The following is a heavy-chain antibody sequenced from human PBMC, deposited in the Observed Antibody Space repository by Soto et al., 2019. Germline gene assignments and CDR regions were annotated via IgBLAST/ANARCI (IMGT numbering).Heavy chain of an antibody. CDR2: ISAYNGNT. CDR1: GYTFTGHY. V-gene: IGHV1-18*04. Sequence: ASVKVSCKASGYTFTGHYIHWVRQAPGQGLEWMGWISAYNGNTNYAQKLQGRVTMTTDTSTSTAYMELRSLRSDDTAVYYCARDQVVPAQLFYYYGMDVWGQGTTVTVSS. CDR3: ARDQVVPAQLFYYYGMDV. D-gene: IGHD2-2*01. J-gene: IGHJ6*02.